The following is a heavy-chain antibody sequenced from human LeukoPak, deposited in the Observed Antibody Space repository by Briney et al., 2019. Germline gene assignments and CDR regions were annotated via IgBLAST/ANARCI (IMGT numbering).Heavy chain of an antibody. Sequence: GGSLRLSCAASGFTVSSNYMSWVRQAPGKGLEWVSVIYSGGSTYYADSVKGRFTISRDNSKNTLYLQMNSLRVEDTAVYYCAKSNAVAGFYYFDYWGQGTLVTVSS. D-gene: IGHD6-19*01. CDR1: GFTVSSNY. CDR2: IYSGGST. CDR3: AKSNAVAGFYYFDY. V-gene: IGHV3-53*01. J-gene: IGHJ4*02.